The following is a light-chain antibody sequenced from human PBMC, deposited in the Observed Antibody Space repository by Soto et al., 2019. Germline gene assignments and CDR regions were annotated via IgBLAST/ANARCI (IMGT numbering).Light chain of an antibody. CDR1: QSIDSAY. CDR3: QQYDTSPRT. Sequence: EIVLTQSPGTLSLSPGERATFSCRASQSIDSAYLAWYQQKHGQAPRLLIYATSSRATDIPDRFSGSGSGTDFTFTISRLEPEDFAVYFCQQYDTSPRTFGQGTKVVIK. V-gene: IGKV3-20*01. CDR2: ATS. J-gene: IGKJ1*01.